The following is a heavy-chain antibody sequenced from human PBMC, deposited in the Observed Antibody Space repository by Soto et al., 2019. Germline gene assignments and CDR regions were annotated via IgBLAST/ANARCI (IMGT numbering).Heavy chain of an antibody. D-gene: IGHD1-7*01. CDR2: IIPIFGTA. CDR3: ARYGMGTTGPNVHY. Sequence: SVKVSCKASGGTFSSYAISWVRHAPGRGLEWMGGIIPIFGTANYAQKFQGRVTITADESTSTAYMELSSLRSEDTAVYYCARYGMGTTGPNVHYWGQGTLVTVSS. V-gene: IGHV1-69*13. J-gene: IGHJ4*02. CDR1: GGTFSSYA.